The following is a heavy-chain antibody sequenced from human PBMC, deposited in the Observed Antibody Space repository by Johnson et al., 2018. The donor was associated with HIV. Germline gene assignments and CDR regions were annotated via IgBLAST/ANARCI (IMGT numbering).Heavy chain of an antibody. V-gene: IGHV3-30*19. CDR2: ISYDGSNK. Sequence: QVQLVESGGGVVQPGRSLRLSCAASGFTFSSYGMHWVRQAPGKGLEWVPVISYDGSNKYYADSVKGRFTISRDNSKNTLYLQMNSLRAEDTAVYYCAPPTRPQWEPRSWMLDAFDIWGQGTVVTVSS. CDR3: APPTRPQWEPRSWMLDAFDI. CDR1: GFTFSSYG. J-gene: IGHJ3*02. D-gene: IGHD1-26*01.